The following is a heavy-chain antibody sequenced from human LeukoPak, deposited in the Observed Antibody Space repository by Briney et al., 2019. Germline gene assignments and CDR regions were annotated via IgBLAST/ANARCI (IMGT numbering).Heavy chain of an antibody. J-gene: IGHJ5*02. V-gene: IGHV3-23*01. CDR2: ISSGGGST. Sequence: GGSLRLSCEASGFIFTTSAISWVRQAPGKGLEWVSFISSGGGSTYHSDSVKGRFTISRDNAKNSLYLQMNSLRAEDMALYYCAKGGGSSGYYSQGWFDPWGQGTLVTVSS. D-gene: IGHD3-22*01. CDR3: AKGGGSSGYYSQGWFDP. CDR1: GFIFTTSA.